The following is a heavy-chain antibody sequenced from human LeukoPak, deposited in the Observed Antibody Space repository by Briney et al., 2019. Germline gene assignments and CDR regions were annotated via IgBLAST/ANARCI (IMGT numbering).Heavy chain of an antibody. J-gene: IGHJ4*02. CDR2: INPSGGST. D-gene: IGHD3-10*01. CDR1: GYTFTSYY. V-gene: IGHV1-46*01. Sequence: ASVKVSCKASGYTFTSYYMHWVRQAPGQGLEWMGIINPSGGSTSYAQKFQGRVTMTRDTSTSTVYMELSSLRSEDTAVYYCARDLYYGSGSYGWPNYWGQGTLVTVPS. CDR3: ARDLYYGSGSYGWPNY.